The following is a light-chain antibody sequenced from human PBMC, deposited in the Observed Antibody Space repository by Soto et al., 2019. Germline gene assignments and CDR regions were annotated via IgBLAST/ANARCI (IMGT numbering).Light chain of an antibody. CDR1: SSNLGGYNV. Sequence: QSVLAQPASVSGSPGQSITISCSGTSSNLGGYNVVSWYQQHPGKAPKVIVYEGIKRPSGVCDRFYGSTSGSTASLTISGLQAEDEAEYYCCPYVGATTYVFGTGNKVTV. CDR3: CPYVGATTYV. V-gene: IGLV2-23*01. CDR2: EGI. J-gene: IGLJ1*01.